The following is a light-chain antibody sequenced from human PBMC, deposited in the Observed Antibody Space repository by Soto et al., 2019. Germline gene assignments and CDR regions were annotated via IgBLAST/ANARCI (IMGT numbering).Light chain of an antibody. CDR2: EVS. CDR1: SSDVGGYNY. Sequence: QSLGTHSASVSWSPGQSITIACTGTSSDVGGYNYVSWYQQHPGKAPKLMVYEVSNRPSGVSNRFSGSKSGNTASLTISGLQAEEEADYYCSSYTSSSTYVFGTGTTVTV. V-gene: IGLV2-14*01. J-gene: IGLJ1*01. CDR3: SSYTSSSTYV.